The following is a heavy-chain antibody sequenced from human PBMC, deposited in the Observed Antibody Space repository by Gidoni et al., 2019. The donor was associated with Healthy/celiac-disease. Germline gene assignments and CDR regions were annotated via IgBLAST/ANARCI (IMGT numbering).Heavy chain of an antibody. V-gene: IGHV4-59*01. CDR2: IYYSGST. J-gene: IGHJ5*02. CDR1: GGSISSYY. D-gene: IGHD2-2*01. Sequence: QVQLQESGPGLVKPSETLSLTCTVSGGSISSYYWSWIRQPPGKGLEWIGYIYYSGSTNYNPSLKSRVTISVDTSKNQFSLKLSSVTAADTAVYYCARVGVVPAGDRWDWFDPWGQGTLVTVSS. CDR3: ARVGVVPAGDRWDWFDP.